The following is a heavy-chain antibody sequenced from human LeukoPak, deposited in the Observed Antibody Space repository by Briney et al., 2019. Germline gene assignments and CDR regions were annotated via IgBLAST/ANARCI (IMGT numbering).Heavy chain of an antibody. D-gene: IGHD3-16*01. V-gene: IGHV6-1*01. CDR3: AYASYYYYGMDV. CDR2: TYYRSKWYN. CDR1: GDSVSSNSVT. Sequence: SQTLSLTCAISGDSVSSNSVTWNWIRQSPSRGLEWLGRTYYRSKWYNDYAVSVKSRITINPDTSKNQFSLQLNSVTAADTAVYYCAYASYYYYGMDVWGQGTTVTVSS. J-gene: IGHJ6*02.